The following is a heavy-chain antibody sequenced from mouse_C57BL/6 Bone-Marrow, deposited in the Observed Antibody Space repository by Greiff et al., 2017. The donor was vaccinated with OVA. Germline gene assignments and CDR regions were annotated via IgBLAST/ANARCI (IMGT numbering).Heavy chain of an antibody. CDR1: GFTFSSYG. Sequence: EVKLMESGGDLVKPGGSLKLSCAASGFTFSSYGMSWVRQTPDKRLEWVATISSGGSYTYYPDSVKGRFTISRDNAKNTLYLQMSSLKSEDTARYYCARQGKLVAYWGQGTLVTVSA. V-gene: IGHV5-6*01. CDR2: ISSGGSYT. CDR3: ARQGKLVAY. J-gene: IGHJ3*01.